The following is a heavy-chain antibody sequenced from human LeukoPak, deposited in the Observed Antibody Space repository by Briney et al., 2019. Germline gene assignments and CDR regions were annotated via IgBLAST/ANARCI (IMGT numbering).Heavy chain of an antibody. V-gene: IGHV1-69*13. CDR3: ARVRGMIARLNDAFDI. D-gene: IGHD3-22*01. CDR2: IIPIFGTA. CDR1: GGTFSSYA. Sequence: GASVKVSCKASGGTFSSYAIGWVRQAPGQGLEWMGGIIPIFGTANYAQKFQGKVTITADESTSTAYMELSSLRSEDTAVYYCARVRGMIARLNDAFDIWGQGTMVTVSS. J-gene: IGHJ3*02.